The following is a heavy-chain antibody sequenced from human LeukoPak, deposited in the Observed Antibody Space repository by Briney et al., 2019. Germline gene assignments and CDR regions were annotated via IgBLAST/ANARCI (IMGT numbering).Heavy chain of an antibody. D-gene: IGHD4-17*01. CDR3: ARSQGDKHYGDYHSLDY. J-gene: IGHJ4*02. CDR1: GGSISSGGYS. V-gene: IGHV4-31*11. Sequence: SQTLSLTCAVSGGSISSGGYSWSWIRQPPGKGLEWIGYIYYSGSTYYNPSLKSRVTISVDTSKNQFSLKLSSVTAADTAVYYCARSQGDKHYGDYHSLDYWGQGTLVTVSS. CDR2: IYYSGST.